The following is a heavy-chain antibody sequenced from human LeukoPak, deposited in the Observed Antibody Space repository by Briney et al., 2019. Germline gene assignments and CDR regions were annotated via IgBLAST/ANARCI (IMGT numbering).Heavy chain of an antibody. Sequence: ASVKVSCKASGYTFTSYYMHWVRQAPGQGLEWMGWINTNTGNPTYAQGFTGRFVFSLDTSVSTAYLQISSLKAEDTTVYYCARDPDYGGNTLLDYWGQGTLVTVSS. V-gene: IGHV7-4-1*02. J-gene: IGHJ4*02. CDR1: GYTFTSYY. D-gene: IGHD4-23*01. CDR3: ARDPDYGGNTLLDY. CDR2: INTNTGNP.